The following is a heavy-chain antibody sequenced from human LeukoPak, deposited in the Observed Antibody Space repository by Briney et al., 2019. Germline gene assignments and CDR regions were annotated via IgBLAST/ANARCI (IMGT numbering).Heavy chain of an antibody. D-gene: IGHD6-6*01. CDR2: FFSGGST. J-gene: IGHJ4*02. CDR1: GFTVSSNY. V-gene: IGHV3-53*05. Sequence: GGSLRLPTAAPGFTVSSNYMSRGRQAPRKGLQWVSVFFSGGSTYYADSVEGRFTISRDNPKNTLYLQMNSLRADDTAVYYSARGVYSSSSNYFDYWGQGTLVTVSS. CDR3: ARGVYSSSSNYFDY.